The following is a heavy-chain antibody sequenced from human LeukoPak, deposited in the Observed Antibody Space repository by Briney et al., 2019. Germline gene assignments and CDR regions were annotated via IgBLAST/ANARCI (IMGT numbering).Heavy chain of an antibody. CDR1: GFTFSSYS. V-gene: IGHV3-21*01. CDR3: AKDDIVATSEDYYYMDV. D-gene: IGHD5-12*01. Sequence: GGSLRLSCAASGFTFSSYSMNWVRQAPGKGLEWVSSISSSSSYIYYADSVKGRFTISRDNAKNSLYLQMNSLRAEDTAVYYCAKDDIVATSEDYYYMDVWGKGTTVTISS. J-gene: IGHJ6*03. CDR2: ISSSSSYI.